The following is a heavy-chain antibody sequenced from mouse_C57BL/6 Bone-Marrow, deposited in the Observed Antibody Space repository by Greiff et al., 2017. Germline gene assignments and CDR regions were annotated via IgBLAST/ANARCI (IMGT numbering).Heavy chain of an antibody. V-gene: IGHV14-4*01. J-gene: IGHJ2*01. Sequence: VQLQQSGAELVRPGASVKLSCTASGFNIKDDYMHWVKQRPEQGLEWIGWIDPDNGDTEYASKFQGKATITADTSSNTAYLQLSILTSDETAVYYCTSYGCFNYWGRGTTLTVSS. CDR1: GFNIKDDY. CDR3: TSYGCFNY. D-gene: IGHD2-2*01. CDR2: IDPDNGDT.